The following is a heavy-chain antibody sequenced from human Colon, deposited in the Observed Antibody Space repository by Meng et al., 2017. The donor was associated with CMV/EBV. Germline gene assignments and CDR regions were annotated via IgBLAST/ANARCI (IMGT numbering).Heavy chain of an antibody. CDR1: GFTFSSYS. J-gene: IGHJ4*02. V-gene: IGHV3-21*01. CDR3: ARGAEYYYDSSGPLY. CDR2: ISSSSSYR. Sequence: GESLKISCAASGFTFSSYSMNWVRQAPGKGLEWVSSISSSSSYRYYADSMKGRFTISRDNAKNSLYLQMNSLRTEDTAVYYCARGAEYYYDSSGPLYWGQGTLVTVSS. D-gene: IGHD3-22*01.